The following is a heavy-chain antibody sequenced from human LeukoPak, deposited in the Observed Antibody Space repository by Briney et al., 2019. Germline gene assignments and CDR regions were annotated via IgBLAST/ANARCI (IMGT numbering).Heavy chain of an antibody. D-gene: IGHD3-3*01. V-gene: IGHV4-39*01. Sequence: SETLSLSCTVSGYTLTKSGISWGWIRQPPGKGLEWIGSIYYSGSTYYNPSLKSRVTISVDTSKNQFSLKLSSVTAADTAVYYSATGVSRITIFGVVKAGEGFWGQGTTVTVSS. CDR2: IYYSGST. CDR3: ATGVSRITIFGVVKAGEGF. J-gene: IGHJ4*02. CDR1: GYTLTKSGIS.